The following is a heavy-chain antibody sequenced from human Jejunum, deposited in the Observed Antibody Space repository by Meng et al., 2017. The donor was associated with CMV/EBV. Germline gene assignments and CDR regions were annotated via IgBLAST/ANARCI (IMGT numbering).Heavy chain of an antibody. D-gene: IGHD2-15*01. CDR3: AKDRDEVVAADWFDP. CDR2: ISGSNT. J-gene: IGHJ5*02. V-gene: IGHV3-23*01. CDR1: GFNFGRHD. Sequence: CAAYGFNFGRHDVRWVRQAPEKGLEWGSSISGSNTYYVDSVKGRFTISRDNSKNTLYLQMSSLRVEDTAVYYCAKDRDEVVAADWFDPWGQGTLVTVSS.